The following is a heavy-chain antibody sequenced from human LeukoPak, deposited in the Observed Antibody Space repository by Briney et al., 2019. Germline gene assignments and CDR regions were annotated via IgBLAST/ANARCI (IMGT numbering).Heavy chain of an antibody. CDR1: GFTFSSYS. D-gene: IGHD3-3*01. Sequence: GGSLRLSCAASGFTFSSYSMNWVRQAPGKGLEWVSYISSSSSTIYYADSVKGRFTISRDNAKNSLYLQMNSLRAEDTAVYYCARAHDFWSGYDLDYWGQGTLVTVSS. V-gene: IGHV3-48*01. J-gene: IGHJ4*02. CDR2: ISSSSSTI. CDR3: ARAHDFWSGYDLDY.